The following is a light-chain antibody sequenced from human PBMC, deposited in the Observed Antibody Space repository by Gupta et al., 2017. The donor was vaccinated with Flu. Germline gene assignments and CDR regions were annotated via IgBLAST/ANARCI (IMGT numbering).Light chain of an antibody. V-gene: IGKV3-15*01. J-gene: IGKJ4*01. CDR2: GAS. CDR1: QSVSSN. Sequence: TLSVSPGERATLSCRASQSVSSNLAWYQQKPGQAPRLLIYGASTRATGIPARFSGSGSGTEFTLTISSLQSEDFAVYYCQQYNNWPPPLTFGGGTKVEIK. CDR3: QQYNNWPPPLT.